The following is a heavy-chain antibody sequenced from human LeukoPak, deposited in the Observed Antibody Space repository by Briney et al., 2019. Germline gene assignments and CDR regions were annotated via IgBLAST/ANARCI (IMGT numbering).Heavy chain of an antibody. J-gene: IGHJ2*01. V-gene: IGHV3-30*18. Sequence: PGGSLRLSCAASGFIFSNYGMHWVRQAPGKGLEWLAVISNDGGRKYYADSAKGRFTISRDNSKNTLDLQMNSLRPEDTAMYYCAKEASAYAMAHWYFDLWGRGTLVTVSS. D-gene: IGHD5-18*01. CDR2: ISNDGGRK. CDR1: GFIFSNYG. CDR3: AKEASAYAMAHWYFDL.